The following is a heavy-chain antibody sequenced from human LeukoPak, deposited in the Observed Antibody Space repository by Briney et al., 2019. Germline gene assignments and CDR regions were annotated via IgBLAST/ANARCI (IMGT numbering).Heavy chain of an antibody. CDR3: ARGDWLAAFIDY. J-gene: IGHJ4*02. Sequence: GGSLRLSCAASGFTFSSYWMHWVRQAPGKGLVWVSRINTDGSSTSYADSVKGRFTISRDNAKNTLYLQMNSLRAEDTAVYYCARGDWLAAFIDYWGQGTLVTVSS. D-gene: IGHD3/OR15-3a*01. CDR1: GFTFSSYW. V-gene: IGHV3-74*01. CDR2: INTDGSST.